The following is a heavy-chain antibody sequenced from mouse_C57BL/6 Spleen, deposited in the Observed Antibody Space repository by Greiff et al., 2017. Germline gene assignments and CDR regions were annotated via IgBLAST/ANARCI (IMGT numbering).Heavy chain of an antibody. CDR2: IYPGSGST. D-gene: IGHD1-1*01. J-gene: IGHJ4*01. CDR3: AIPPFYYGTTMDY. V-gene: IGHV1-55*01. Sequence: QVQLQQPGAELVKPGASVKMSCKASGYTFTSYWITWVKQRPGQGLEWIGDIYPGSGSTNYNEKFKSKATLTVDTSSSTAYMQLSSLTSEDSAVYYCAIPPFYYGTTMDYWGQGTSVTVSS. CDR1: GYTFTSYW.